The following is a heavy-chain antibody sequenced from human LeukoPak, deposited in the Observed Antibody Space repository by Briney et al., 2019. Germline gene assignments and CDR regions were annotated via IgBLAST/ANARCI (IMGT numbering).Heavy chain of an antibody. J-gene: IGHJ4*02. CDR2: ISGDGAST. CDR3: AKDMDSSGWYAY. V-gene: IGHV3-43*02. D-gene: IGHD6-19*01. CDR1: GFTFDYYA. Sequence: GGSLRLSCAASGFTFDYYAMHWVRQTPGKDLEWVSLISGDGASTYYADSVKGRFTISRDNNINSLYLQMNSLRTEDTALYYCAKDMDSSGWYAYWGQGTLVTVSS.